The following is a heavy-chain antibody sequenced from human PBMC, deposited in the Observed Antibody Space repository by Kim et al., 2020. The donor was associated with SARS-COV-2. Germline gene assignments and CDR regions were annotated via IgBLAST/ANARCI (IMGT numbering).Heavy chain of an antibody. V-gene: IGHV4-4*07. CDR2: IYTGGRT. Sequence: SETLSLTCTVSGDSLSSDYWSWNRQPAGKGLEWIGRIYTGGRTNYNPSLQSRVTMSVDMSKNQFSLKLSSVTAADTAVYYCSSALGHWGQGTLDTVSS. D-gene: IGHD3-16*02. CDR1: GDSLSSDY. CDR3: SSALGH. J-gene: IGHJ1*01.